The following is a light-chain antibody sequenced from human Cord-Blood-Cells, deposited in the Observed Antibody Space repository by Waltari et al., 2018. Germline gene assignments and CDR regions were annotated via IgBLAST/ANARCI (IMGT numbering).Light chain of an antibody. CDR2: DAS. J-gene: IGKJ3*01. V-gene: IGKV3-11*01. CDR1: RSVSSY. Sequence: EIVLTQSPATLSLSLGERAPLSCRASRSVSSYLAWYQQKPGQAPKLLIYDASNRATGVPARFSGSGSGTDFTLTISSLEPEDFAVYYCQQRSNWPPLFGPGTKVDIK. CDR3: QQRSNWPPL.